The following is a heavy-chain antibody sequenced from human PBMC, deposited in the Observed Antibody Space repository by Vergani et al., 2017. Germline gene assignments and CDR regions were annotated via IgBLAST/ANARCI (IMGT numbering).Heavy chain of an antibody. CDR1: GYSFTNYW. CDR3: ARLYGRDSSGSKYFDY. J-gene: IGHJ4*02. D-gene: IGHD3-22*01. CDR2: IHPADSDT. V-gene: IGHV5-51*01. Sequence: EVQLVQSGAEVKKPGESLKISCQISGYSFTNYWIGWVRQMPGKGLEWMGIIHPADSDTRHRPSFQGQVTISVDKSISTAYLQRSSLRASDSAMYSCARLYGRDSSGSKYFDYWGQGTLVTVSS.